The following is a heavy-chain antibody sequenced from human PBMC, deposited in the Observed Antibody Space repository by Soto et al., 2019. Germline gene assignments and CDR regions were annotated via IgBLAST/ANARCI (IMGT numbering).Heavy chain of an antibody. CDR3: AWGYSSTYYNFDH. D-gene: IGHD6-13*01. CDR1: GFTFSDYV. CDR2: ISFDGSSK. V-gene: IGHV3-30*03. Sequence: ESGGGVVQPGRSLRLSCAASGFTFSDYVMHWVRQAPGKGLEWVAVISFDGSSKYYTDSVKGRLTISRDNSRDTLFLQMDSLRAEDTAIYYCAWGYSSTYYNFDHWGQGTLVTVSS. J-gene: IGHJ4*02.